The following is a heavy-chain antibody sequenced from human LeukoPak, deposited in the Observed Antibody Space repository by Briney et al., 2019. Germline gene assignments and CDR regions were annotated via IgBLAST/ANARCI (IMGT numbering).Heavy chain of an antibody. CDR1: GFTFSGYP. J-gene: IGHJ4*02. CDR3: AREYSSSDYFDY. CDR2: ISYDGSNK. V-gene: IGHV3-30-3*01. D-gene: IGHD6-19*01. Sequence: PRGSLRLSCAASGFTFSGYPIHWVRQAPGKGLEWVAVISYDGSNKYYADSVKGRFTISRDNSKNTLYLQMNSLRAEDTAVYYCAREYSSSDYFDYWGQGTLVTVSS.